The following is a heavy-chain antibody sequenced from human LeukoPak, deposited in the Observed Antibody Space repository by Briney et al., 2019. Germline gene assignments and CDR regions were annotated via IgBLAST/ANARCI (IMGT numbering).Heavy chain of an antibody. CDR3: ATHTIVGVVRYGFPI. Sequence: ASVRVSCKLSGYTGIELSMNWVRQAPGKGLEWLGGFVPEDAETVYAQKFQGRVTMTEDTSTDTAYMELSRLTSEDTAVYYCATHTIVGVVRYGFPIWGRGTLVTVSS. CDR2: FVPEDAET. D-gene: IGHD3-3*01. V-gene: IGHV1-24*01. CDR1: GYTGIELS. J-gene: IGHJ3*02.